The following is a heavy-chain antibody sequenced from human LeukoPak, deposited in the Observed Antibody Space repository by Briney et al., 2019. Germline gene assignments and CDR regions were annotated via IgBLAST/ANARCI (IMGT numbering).Heavy chain of an antibody. D-gene: IGHD3-3*01. CDR3: ARRFWNAYYMGR. CDR2: IYYSGNT. V-gene: IGHV4-59*08. CDR1: GGSLSSYY. J-gene: IGHJ4*02. Sequence: SETLSLTCTVSGGSLSSYYWSWIRQPPGKGLEWIGYIYYSGNTNYNPSLKSRVTISVDTSKKQFSLKLSSVTAADTATYYCARRFWNAYYMGRWGQGTLVTVSS.